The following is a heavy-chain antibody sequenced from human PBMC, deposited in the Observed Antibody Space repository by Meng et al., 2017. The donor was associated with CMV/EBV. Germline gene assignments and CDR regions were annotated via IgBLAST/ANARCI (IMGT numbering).Heavy chain of an antibody. CDR3: ARRSVVVPAAPWTYYDFWSGYYTEGYYYYGMDV. D-gene: IGHD3-3*01. V-gene: IGHV1-8*03. J-gene: IGHJ6*02. CDR2: MNPNSGNT. Sequence: ASVKVSCKASGYTFTSYDINWVRQATGQVLEWMGWMNPNSGNTGYAQKFQGRVTITRNTSISTAYMELSSLRSEDTAVYYCARRSVVVPAAPWTYYDFWSGYYTEGYYYYGMDVWGQGTTVTVSS. CDR1: GYTFTSYD.